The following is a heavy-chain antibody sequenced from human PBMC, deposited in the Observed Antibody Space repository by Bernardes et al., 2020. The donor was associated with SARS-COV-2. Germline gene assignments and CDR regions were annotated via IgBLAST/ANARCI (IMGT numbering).Heavy chain of an antibody. CDR3: ARHHNYDFWSGQVWVDGMDV. V-gene: IGHV1-18*01. CDR1: GYTFTSYG. J-gene: IGHJ6*02. CDR2: ISAYNGNT. D-gene: IGHD3-3*01. Sequence: ASVKVSCKASGYTFTSYGISWVRQAPGQGLEWMGWISAYNGNTNYAQKLQGRVTMTTDTSTSTAYMELRSLRSDDTAVYYCARHHNYDFWSGQVWVDGMDVWGQGTTVTVSS.